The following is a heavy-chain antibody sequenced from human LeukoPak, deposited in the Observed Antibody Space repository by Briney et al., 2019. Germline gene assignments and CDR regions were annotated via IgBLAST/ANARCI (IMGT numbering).Heavy chain of an antibody. CDR1: GGSISTSNYY. CDR3: ARLLYDRSGYYYFDY. D-gene: IGHD3-22*01. J-gene: IGHJ4*02. V-gene: IGHV4-39*01. Sequence: SETLSLTCTVSGGSISTSNYYWGWIRQPPGKGLEWIGTIYYTGSTYDNPSLKSRVTVSVDTSKNQFSLKLSPVTAADTAVYYCARLLYDRSGYYYFDYWGQGTLVSVSS. CDR2: IYYTGST.